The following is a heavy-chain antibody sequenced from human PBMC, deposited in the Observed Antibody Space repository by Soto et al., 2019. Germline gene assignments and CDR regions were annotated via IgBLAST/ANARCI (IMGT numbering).Heavy chain of an antibody. CDR2: ISYDGSNK. J-gene: IGHJ4*02. CDR1: GFTFSSYA. Sequence: QVQLVESGGGVVQPGRSLRLSCAASGFTFSSYAIHWVRQAPGKGLEWVAVISYDGSNKYYADSVKGRFTISRDNSKNTLYLQMNSLRAEDTAVYYCARDQGGIAAAGMGLDYWGQGTLVTVSS. V-gene: IGHV3-30-3*01. D-gene: IGHD6-13*01. CDR3: ARDQGGIAAAGMGLDY.